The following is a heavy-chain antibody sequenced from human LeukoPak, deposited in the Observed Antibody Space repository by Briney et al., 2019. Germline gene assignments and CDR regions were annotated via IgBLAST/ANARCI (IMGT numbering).Heavy chain of an antibody. V-gene: IGHV3-7*01. CDR2: IDQDGSGK. D-gene: IGHD1-1*01. CDR1: GFTFSRHW. CDR3: AEGTTG. J-gene: IGHJ1*01. Sequence: GGSLRLSCATSGFTFSRHWMSWVRQAPGKGLEWVANIDQDGSGKYYVDSVKGRFTISRDNAKNSLYLQMNSLRSEDTAIYYCAEGTTGWGQGTLVTVSS.